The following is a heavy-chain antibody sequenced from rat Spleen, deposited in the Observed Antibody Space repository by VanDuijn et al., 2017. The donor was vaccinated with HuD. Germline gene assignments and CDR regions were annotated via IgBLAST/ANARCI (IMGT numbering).Heavy chain of an antibody. CDR1: GFTFSSYW. V-gene: IGHV5-22*01. J-gene: IGHJ2*01. D-gene: IGHD1-4*01. CDR3: SPLPGYNLDH. CDR2: ISYEGETA. Sequence: EVQLVESGGGLVEPGRSLKLSCTASGFTFSSYWMYWIRQAPKKGLEWVASISYEGETAYYGDSVKGRFTISRDNSKNTLLLQMNSLRSEDTATYYCSPLPGYNLDHWGQGVMVTVSS.